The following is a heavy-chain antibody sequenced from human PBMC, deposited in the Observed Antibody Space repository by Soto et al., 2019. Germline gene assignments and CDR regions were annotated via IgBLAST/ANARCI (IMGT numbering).Heavy chain of an antibody. CDR1: GFNFIRKY. J-gene: IGHJ4*02. CDR2: LYSGGTT. CDR3: ARGLYDSGSFDFDV. D-gene: IGHD3-10*01. V-gene: IGHV3-53*01. Sequence: EVQLVESGGGLIQPGGSLRLSCAASGFNFIRKYMIWVRQAPGKGLEWVSILYSGGTTYYADSVKGRFTISRDTSENTLYLQRNSLRAEDTAVYYCARGLYDSGSFDFDVWGQGTLVTVSS.